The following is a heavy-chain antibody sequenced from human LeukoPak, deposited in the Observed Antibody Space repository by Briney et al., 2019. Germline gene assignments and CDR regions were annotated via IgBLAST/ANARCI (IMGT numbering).Heavy chain of an antibody. D-gene: IGHD3-9*01. J-gene: IGHJ4*02. Sequence: PGGSLRLSCAASGFTVSSNYMSWVRQAPGKGLEWVSVIYSGGSTYYADSVKGRFTISRDNSKNTLYLQMNSLRAEDTAVYYCARGISERYFDWLWGNYFDYWGQGTLVTVSS. V-gene: IGHV3-53*01. CDR3: ARGISERYFDWLWGNYFDY. CDR2: IYSGGST. CDR1: GFTVSSNY.